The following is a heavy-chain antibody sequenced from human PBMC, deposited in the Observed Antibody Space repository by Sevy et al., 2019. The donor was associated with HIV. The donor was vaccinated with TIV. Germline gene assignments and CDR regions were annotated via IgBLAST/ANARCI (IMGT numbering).Heavy chain of an antibody. CDR1: GFTFNTHA. V-gene: IGHV3-30*03. D-gene: IGHD6-19*01. CDR2: ISYDGSAE. J-gene: IGHJ4*02. CDR3: ARDAGYSIDWYPVY. Sequence: GGSLRLSCTGSGFTFNTHAMHWVRQAPGKGLEWVAVISYDGSAEFYADSVKGRFTISRDNSENKLYLQMNSLRKEDTAMYYCARDAGYSIDWYPVYWGQGILVTVSS.